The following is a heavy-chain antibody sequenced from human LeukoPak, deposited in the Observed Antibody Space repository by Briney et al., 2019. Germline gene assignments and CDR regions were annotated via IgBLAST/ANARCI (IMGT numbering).Heavy chain of an antibody. CDR3: ASSGRSSTYYYYGMDV. CDR1: GFTFSSYS. CDR2: IGSSSTTI. D-gene: IGHD6-19*01. Sequence: GGPLRLPCAASGFTFSSYSMNWVRQAPGKGLEWVSYIGSSSTTIYYADSVKGRFTIPRDNAKNSLYLQMNSLRAEDTAVYYCASSGRSSTYYYYGMDVWGQGTTVTVSS. V-gene: IGHV3-48*04. J-gene: IGHJ6*02.